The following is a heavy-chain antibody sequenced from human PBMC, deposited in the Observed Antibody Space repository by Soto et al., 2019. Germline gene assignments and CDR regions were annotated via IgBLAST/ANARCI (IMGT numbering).Heavy chain of an antibody. CDR2: IYKSATT. CDR1: GDYISKLDDF. J-gene: IGHJ5*01. Sequence: TSETLSLTCSVSGDYISKLDDFWAWIREPPGQALEYIGYIYKSATTYYKPSFESRVAISVDTSKSQFSLNVTSVTAADTAVYFCARGRYCLTGRCFPNWFDSWGQGALVTVSS. CDR3: ARGRYCLTGRCFPNWFDS. D-gene: IGHD7-27*01. V-gene: IGHV4-30-4*01.